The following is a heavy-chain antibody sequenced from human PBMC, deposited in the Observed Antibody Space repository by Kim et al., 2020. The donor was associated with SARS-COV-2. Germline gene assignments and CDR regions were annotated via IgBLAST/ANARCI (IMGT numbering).Heavy chain of an antibody. CDR1: GFTFSSYW. CDR2: IKQDGSEK. CDR3: AREGSGYDYGAFDI. Sequence: GGSLRLSCAASGFTFSSYWMSWVRQAPGKGLEWVANIKQDGSEKYYVDSVKGRFTISRDNAKNSLYLQMNSLRAEDTAVYYCAREGSGYDYGAFDIWGQGTMVTVSS. D-gene: IGHD5-12*01. V-gene: IGHV3-7*03. J-gene: IGHJ3*02.